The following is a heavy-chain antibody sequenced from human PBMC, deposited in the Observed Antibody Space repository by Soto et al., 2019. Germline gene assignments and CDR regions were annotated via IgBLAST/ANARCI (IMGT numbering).Heavy chain of an antibody. D-gene: IGHD2-21*01. CDR2: IHYSGTS. J-gene: IGHJ5*02. CDR1: GESISSSSQY. V-gene: IGHV4-39*01. Sequence: SETLSLTCSVSGESISSSSQYGGWIRQPPGKGLEWIGSIHYSGTSYYNPSLKSRVTIFVDTSKNQLSLKLSSVTAADTAVYYCARHWIAGSSIPWGQGTLVTVSS. CDR3: ARHWIAGSSIP.